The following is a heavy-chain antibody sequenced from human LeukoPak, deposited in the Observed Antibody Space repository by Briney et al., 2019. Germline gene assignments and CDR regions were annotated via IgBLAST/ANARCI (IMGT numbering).Heavy chain of an antibody. V-gene: IGHV3-21*01. D-gene: IGHD4-11*01. CDR2: ISSTSRHI. J-gene: IGHJ4*02. CDR1: GFTFSSYS. CDR3: VRDLNTITTAFFVY. Sequence: PGGSLRLSCAASGFTFSSYSMNWVRQAPGKGLEWVSYISSTSRHIYYADSVKGRFTISRDDASNSLYLQMNGLRAEDTAVYYCVRDLNTITTAFFVYWGQGTLVTGSS.